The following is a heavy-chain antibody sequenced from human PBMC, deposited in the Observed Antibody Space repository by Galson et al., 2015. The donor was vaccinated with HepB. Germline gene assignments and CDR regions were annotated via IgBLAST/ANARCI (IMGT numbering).Heavy chain of an antibody. V-gene: IGHV3-30*18. CDR3: AKGYTSSWLRGSDC. Sequence: SLRLSCAASGFTFSSYGMHWVRQAPGKGLEWVAVISYDGSDKYFADSVKGRFTISRDNSKNTLYLQMNSLRAEDTAVYYCAKGYTSSWLRGSDCWGQGTLVTVSS. CDR1: GFTFSSYG. D-gene: IGHD6-13*01. J-gene: IGHJ4*02. CDR2: ISYDGSDK.